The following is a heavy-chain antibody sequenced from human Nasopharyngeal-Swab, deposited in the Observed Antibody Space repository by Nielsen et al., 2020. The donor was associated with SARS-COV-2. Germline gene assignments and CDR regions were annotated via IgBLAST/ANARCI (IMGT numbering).Heavy chain of an antibody. J-gene: IGHJ4*02. Sequence: SETLSLTCTVSGGSISSSSYYWGWIRQPPGQGLEWIGSIYYSGSTYYNPSLKSRVTISVDTSKNQFSLKLSSVTAADTAVYYCARSSSGWPDYWGQGTPVTVSS. V-gene: IGHV4-39*01. CDR3: ARSSSGWPDY. CDR2: IYYSGST. CDR1: GGSISSSSYY. D-gene: IGHD6-19*01.